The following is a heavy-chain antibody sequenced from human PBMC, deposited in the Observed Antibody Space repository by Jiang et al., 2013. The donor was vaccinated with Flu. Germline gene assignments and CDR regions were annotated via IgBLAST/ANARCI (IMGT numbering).Heavy chain of an antibody. V-gene: IGHV5-51*01. J-gene: IGHJ4*02. CDR1: GYSFTSYW. CDR2: IYPGDSDT. CDR3: ATPMTSYYYDSSGYFQFDY. Sequence: EVQLVQSGAEVKKPGESLKISCKGSGYSFTSYWIGWVRQMPGKGLEWMGIIYPGDSDTRYSPSFQGQVTISADKSISTAYLQWSSLKASDTAMYYCATPMTSYYYDSSGYFQFDYWGQGTLVTVSS. D-gene: IGHD3-22*01.